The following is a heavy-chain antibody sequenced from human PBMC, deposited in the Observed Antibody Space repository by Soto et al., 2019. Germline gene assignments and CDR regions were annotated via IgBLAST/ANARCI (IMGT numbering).Heavy chain of an antibody. Sequence: GASVKVSCKASGYSFTSYDINWVRQATGQGLEWMGWMDPKTGNTDYGQKFQGRVTMTRNTSISTAYMELSSLTSEDTAAYYCARGRGWRDYWGQGTLLTVSS. CDR3: ARGRGWRDY. D-gene: IGHD6-19*01. V-gene: IGHV1-8*01. CDR1: GYSFTSYD. J-gene: IGHJ4*02. CDR2: MDPKTGNT.